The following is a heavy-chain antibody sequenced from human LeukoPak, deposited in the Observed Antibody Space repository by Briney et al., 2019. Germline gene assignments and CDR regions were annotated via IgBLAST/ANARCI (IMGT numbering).Heavy chain of an antibody. D-gene: IGHD4-17*01. Sequence: GGSLRLSCAASGFTFSSYAMSWVRQAPGKGLEWVSAISGSGGSTYYADSVKGRFTTSRDNSKNTLYLQMNSLRAEDTAVYYCATLPYGDYDMFYYGMDVWGQGTTVTVSS. CDR2: ISGSGGST. J-gene: IGHJ6*02. CDR1: GFTFSSYA. CDR3: ATLPYGDYDMFYYGMDV. V-gene: IGHV3-23*01.